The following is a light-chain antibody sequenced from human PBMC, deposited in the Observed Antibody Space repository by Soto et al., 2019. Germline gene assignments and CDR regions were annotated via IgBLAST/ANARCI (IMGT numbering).Light chain of an antibody. J-gene: IGLJ2*01. Sequence: QSVLTQPPSASRTPGQRVTISCSGSSSNIGSNTVNWYQQLPRTAPKLLIFGNNQRPSGVPDRFSGSKSGTSASLAISGLQSENEADYYCAAWDDSLNGVVFGGGTKLTV. CDR1: SSNIGSNT. CDR3: AAWDDSLNGVV. V-gene: IGLV1-44*01. CDR2: GNN.